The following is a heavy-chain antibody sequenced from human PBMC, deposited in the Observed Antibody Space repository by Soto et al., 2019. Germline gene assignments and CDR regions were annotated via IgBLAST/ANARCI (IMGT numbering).Heavy chain of an antibody. J-gene: IGHJ4*02. CDR2: IYYSGST. D-gene: IGHD1-26*01. CDR1: GGSISSSSYY. CDR3: ARLFPHSGSYVDY. V-gene: IGHV4-39*01. Sequence: QLQLQESGPGLVKPSETLSLTCTVSGGSISSSSYYWGWIRQPPGKGLEWIGSIYYSGSTYYNPSITSRVTISVDTSKYQFSLKLSSVTAADTAVYYCARLFPHSGSYVDYWGQGTLVTVSS.